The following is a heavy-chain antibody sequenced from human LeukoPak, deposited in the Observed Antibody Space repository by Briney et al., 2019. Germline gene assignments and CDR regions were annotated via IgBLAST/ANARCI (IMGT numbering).Heavy chain of an antibody. Sequence: GASVKVSCKASGGTFSSYAISWVRQAPGQGLEWMGRIIPILGIANYAQKFQGRVTITADKSTSTAYMELSSLRSEDTAVYCCAYAWSSSPSGWFDPWGQGTLVTVSS. CDR1: GGTFSSYA. V-gene: IGHV1-69*04. J-gene: IGHJ5*02. D-gene: IGHD6-6*01. CDR3: AYAWSSSPSGWFDP. CDR2: IIPILGIA.